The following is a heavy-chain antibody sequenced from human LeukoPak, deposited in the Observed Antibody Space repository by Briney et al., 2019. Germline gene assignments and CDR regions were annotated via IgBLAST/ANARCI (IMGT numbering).Heavy chain of an antibody. J-gene: IGHJ4*02. D-gene: IGHD2-2*01. V-gene: IGHV1-2*06. CDR2: INPNSGAT. Sequence: ASVKVSCKASGYTFTGYYIHWVRQAPGQGLEWMGRINPNSGATNYAQKFQGRVTMTRDTSIITAYMELSSLRSEDTAVYYCARGGGPAALSLPSSFDYWGQGTLVTVSS. CDR1: GYTFTGYY. CDR3: ARGGGPAALSLPSSFDY.